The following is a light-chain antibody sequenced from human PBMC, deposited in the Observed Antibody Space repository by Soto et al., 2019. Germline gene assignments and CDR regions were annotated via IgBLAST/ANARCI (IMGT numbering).Light chain of an antibody. Sequence: EIVLTQSPDTLSLSPGERATLSCRASQSFSVNYFAWFQQKPGQAPRLLIYGASNRATGIPHRFSGSGSGTDFTLTISRLEPEDFAMYHCQYYGTSPAFGQGTKVDTK. CDR1: QSFSVNY. J-gene: IGKJ1*01. V-gene: IGKV3-20*01. CDR2: GAS. CDR3: QYYGTSPA.